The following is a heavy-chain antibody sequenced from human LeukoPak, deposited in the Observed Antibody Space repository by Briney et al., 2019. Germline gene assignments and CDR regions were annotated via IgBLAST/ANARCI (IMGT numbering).Heavy chain of an antibody. CDR1: GFIFSSYG. D-gene: IGHD5-18*01. J-gene: IGHJ4*02. Sequence: GRSLRLSCAASGFIFSSYGMHWVRQAPGKGLEWVAVISYDGTNENYADSVKGRFTISRDNAKNSLYLQMHSLRAEDTAMYYCARRAATERGHSYGLDYWGQGTLVTVSS. CDR3: ARRAATERGHSYGLDY. V-gene: IGHV3-30*03. CDR2: ISYDGTNE.